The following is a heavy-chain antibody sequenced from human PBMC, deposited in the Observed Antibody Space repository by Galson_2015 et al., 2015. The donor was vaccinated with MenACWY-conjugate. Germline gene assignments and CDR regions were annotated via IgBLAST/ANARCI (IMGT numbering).Heavy chain of an antibody. CDR1: GFTFSSYS. CDR3: ARDNVWGSYRPDAFDI. CDR2: ISSSSSTI. D-gene: IGHD3-16*02. V-gene: IGHV3-48*04. Sequence: SLRLSCAVSGFTFSSYSMNWVRQAPGKGLEWVSYISSSSSTIYYADSVKGRFTISRDNAKNSLYLQMNSLRAEDTAVYYCARDNVWGSYRPDAFDIWGQGTMVTVSS. J-gene: IGHJ3*02.